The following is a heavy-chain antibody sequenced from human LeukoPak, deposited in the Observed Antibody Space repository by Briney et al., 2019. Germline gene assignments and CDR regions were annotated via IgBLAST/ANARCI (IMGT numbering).Heavy chain of an antibody. D-gene: IGHD6-19*01. CDR1: GGSVSSGGYA. J-gene: IGHJ4*02. V-gene: IGHV4-30-4*07. CDR2: IYYRGMT. CDR3: VRGDYSSGWHLDY. Sequence: SQTLSLTCAVSGGSVSSGGYAWSWIRQPPGKGLEWIGYIYYRGMTYFNPSLKSRASISVDTSKNQFSLKLTSVTAADTAVFYCVRGDYSSGWHLDYLGQGTLVTVSS.